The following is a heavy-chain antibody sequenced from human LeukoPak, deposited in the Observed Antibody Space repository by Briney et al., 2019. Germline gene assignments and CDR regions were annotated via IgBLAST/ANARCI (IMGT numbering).Heavy chain of an antibody. V-gene: IGHV3-64D*06. Sequence: GGSLRLSCSASGFTFSTYAMHWVRQAPGKGLEYVSIINSNGDSTYYADSVKGRFTIFRDNSKNTLYLQMSSLGAEDTAVYYRVKDRWSGSHNYYYDLDVWGQGTTVTVSS. J-gene: IGHJ6*02. CDR1: GFTFSTYA. CDR2: INSNGDST. CDR3: VKDRWSGSHNYYYDLDV. D-gene: IGHD1-26*01.